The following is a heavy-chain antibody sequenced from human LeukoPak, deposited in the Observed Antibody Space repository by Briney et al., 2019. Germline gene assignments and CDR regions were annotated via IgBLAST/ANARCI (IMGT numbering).Heavy chain of an antibody. J-gene: IGHJ3*02. V-gene: IGHV1-2*02. Sequence: ASVKVSCKASGYTFTGYYMHWVRQAPGQGREWMGWINPNSGGTNYAQKFQGRVAMTRDTSISTAYMELRRLRSDDTGVYYCARDREGYYDILTGYYGVGAFDIWGQGTMVTVSS. CDR2: INPNSGGT. D-gene: IGHD3-9*01. CDR1: GYTFTGYY. CDR3: ARDREGYYDILTGYYGVGAFDI.